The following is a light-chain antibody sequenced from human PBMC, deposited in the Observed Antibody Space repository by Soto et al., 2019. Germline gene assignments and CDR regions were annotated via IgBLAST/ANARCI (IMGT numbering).Light chain of an antibody. J-gene: IGLJ1*01. CDR3: GSYTTSSNYV. CDR1: ISDVGSYNY. V-gene: IGLV2-14*03. Sequence: QSALTQPASVSGSPGQSITISCTGTISDVGSYNYVSWYQQYPGKAPKLMIYDVSTRPSGVSDRFSGSKSGNTASLTISGLRAEDDSYYYCGSYTTSSNYVFGTGTKLTVL. CDR2: DVS.